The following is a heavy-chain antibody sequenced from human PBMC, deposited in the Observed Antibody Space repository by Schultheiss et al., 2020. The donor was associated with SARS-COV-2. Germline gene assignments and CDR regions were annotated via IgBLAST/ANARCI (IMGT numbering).Heavy chain of an antibody. Sequence: SETLSLTCTVSGGSISSYYWSWIRQPPGKGLEWIGYIYYSGSTYYNPSLKSRVTISVDTSKNQFSLKLSSVTAADTAVYYCARAVAGPFDYWGQGTLVTVSS. CDR2: IYYSGST. CDR3: ARAVAGPFDY. D-gene: IGHD6-19*01. V-gene: IGHV4-59*08. J-gene: IGHJ4*02. CDR1: GGSISSYY.